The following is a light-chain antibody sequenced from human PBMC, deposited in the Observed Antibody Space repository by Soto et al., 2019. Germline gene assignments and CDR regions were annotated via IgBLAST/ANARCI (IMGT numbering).Light chain of an antibody. V-gene: IGKV3-20*01. J-gene: IGKJ4*01. CDR1: QSVSSSY. Sequence: EIVLTQSPGTLSLSPGERATLSCRASQSVSSSYLAWYQQEPGQAPRLLIYNAFNRATGIPDRFSGSGSGTDFTLTISRLETEDFEVYYCQQHGSSPGTFGGGTKVDIK. CDR3: QQHGSSPGT. CDR2: NAF.